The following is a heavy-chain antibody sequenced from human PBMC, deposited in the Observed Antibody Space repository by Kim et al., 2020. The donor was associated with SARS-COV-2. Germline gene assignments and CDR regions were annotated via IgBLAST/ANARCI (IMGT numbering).Heavy chain of an antibody. Sequence: HSVRAPFTISRNNSKNTLYLQMNSLRAEETAVYYCARVAYGDYARGGMDVWGQGTTVTVSS. CDR3: ARVAYGDYARGGMDV. V-gene: IGHV3-30*07. J-gene: IGHJ6*02. D-gene: IGHD4-17*01.